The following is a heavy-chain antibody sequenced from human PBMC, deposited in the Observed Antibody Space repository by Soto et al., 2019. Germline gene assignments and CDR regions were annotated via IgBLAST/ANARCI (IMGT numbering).Heavy chain of an antibody. D-gene: IGHD5-18*01. CDR3: AKVLGYSYGYLDYGMDV. Sequence: VQLLESGGGLVQPGGSLRLSCAASGFTFSSYAMSWVRQAPGKGLEWVSAISGSGGSTYYADSVKGRFTISRDNSKNTLYLQMNSLRAEDTAVYYCAKVLGYSYGYLDYGMDVWGQGTTVTVSS. CDR1: GFTFSSYA. V-gene: IGHV3-23*01. J-gene: IGHJ6*02. CDR2: ISGSGGST.